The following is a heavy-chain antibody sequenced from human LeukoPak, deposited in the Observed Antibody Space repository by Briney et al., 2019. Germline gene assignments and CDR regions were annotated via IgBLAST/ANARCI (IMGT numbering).Heavy chain of an antibody. CDR2: ISTDGSTT. J-gene: IGHJ4*02. D-gene: IGHD3-16*01. Sequence: PGGSLRLSCAASGFTFSTYWMHCVRHAPGKRRVWGSRISTDGSTTNYADSVQGRFTISRDNAKNTLYLQMNSLRAEDTAVYYCARVINSGCLGELSHWGQGTLVTVSS. CDR1: GFTFSTYW. V-gene: IGHV3-74*01. CDR3: ARVINSGCLGELSH.